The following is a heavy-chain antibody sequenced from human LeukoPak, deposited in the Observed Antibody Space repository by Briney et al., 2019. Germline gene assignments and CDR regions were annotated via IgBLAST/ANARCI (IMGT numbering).Heavy chain of an antibody. V-gene: IGHV4-59*08. CDR1: GGSISSYY. J-gene: IGHJ4*02. CDR2: IYHTGDT. D-gene: IGHD2-8*02. Sequence: PSETLSLTCTVSGGSISSYYWSWIRQPPGKGLEWIGYIYHTGDTNSNPSLKSRVTISLDTSKNQFSLRLSSVTAADTAVYYCAGHHPRNTVDFWGQGTLVTVSS. CDR3: AGHHPRNTVDF.